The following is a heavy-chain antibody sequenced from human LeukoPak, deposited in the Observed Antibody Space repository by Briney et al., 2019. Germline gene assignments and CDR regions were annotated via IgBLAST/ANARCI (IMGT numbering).Heavy chain of an antibody. J-gene: IGHJ4*02. D-gene: IGHD4-11*01. Sequence: HPGGSLRLSCAASGFTFSTYAMGWVRQAPGEGLEWVSSIKGGGGDPFYADSVRGRFTISRDKSKNTLYLQLNGLRAEDTAVYFCAQGGHDYNPFYYWGQGTLVTVSS. CDR1: GFTFSTYA. CDR3: AQGGHDYNPFYY. CDR2: IKGGGGDP. V-gene: IGHV3-23*01.